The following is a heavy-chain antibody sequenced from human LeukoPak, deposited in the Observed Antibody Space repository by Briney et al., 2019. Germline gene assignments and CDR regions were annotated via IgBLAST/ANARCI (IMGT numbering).Heavy chain of an antibody. J-gene: IGHJ5*02. V-gene: IGHV1-69*13. CDR1: GGTFSSYA. CDR2: IIPIFGTA. Sequence: GASVKVSCKASGGTFSSYAISWVRQAPGQGLEWMGGIIPIFGTANYAQKFQGRVTITADESTSTAYMELSSLRSEDTAVYYCATSSGIGNWFDPWGQGTLVTVSS. CDR3: ATSSGIGNWFDP. D-gene: IGHD6-19*01.